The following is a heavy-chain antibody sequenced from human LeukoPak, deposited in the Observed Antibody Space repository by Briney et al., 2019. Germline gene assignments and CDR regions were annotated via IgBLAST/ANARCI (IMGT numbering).Heavy chain of an antibody. V-gene: IGHV3-21*04. CDR2: ISSSSSYI. Sequence: GGSLRLSCAASGFTFSSYSMNWVRQAPGKGLEWVSSISSSSSYIYYADSVKGRFTISRDNAKNSLYLQMNSLRAEDTALYYCAKGATMIVSRWAFDIWGQGTMVTVSS. CDR1: GFTFSSYS. CDR3: AKGATMIVSRWAFDI. D-gene: IGHD3-22*01. J-gene: IGHJ3*02.